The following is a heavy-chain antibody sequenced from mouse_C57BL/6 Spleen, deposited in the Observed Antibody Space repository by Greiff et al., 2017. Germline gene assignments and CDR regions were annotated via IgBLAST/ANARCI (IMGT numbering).Heavy chain of an antibody. Sequence: EVQVVESEGGLVQPGSSMKLSCTASGFTFSDYYMAWVRQVPEKGLEWVANINYDGSSTYYLDSLKSRFIISRDNEKNLLYLQMSSLKSEDTATYYCARDTGNYWYFDVWGTGTTVTVSS. CDR1: GFTFSDYY. J-gene: IGHJ1*03. V-gene: IGHV5-16*01. CDR2: INYDGSST. D-gene: IGHD2-1*01. CDR3: ARDTGNYWYFDV.